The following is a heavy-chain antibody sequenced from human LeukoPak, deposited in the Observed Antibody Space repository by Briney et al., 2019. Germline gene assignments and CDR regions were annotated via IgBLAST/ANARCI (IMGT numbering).Heavy chain of an antibody. J-gene: IGHJ3*02. CDR2: INSDESYT. Sequence: GGSLRLSCAASGFTFSSYWMHWVRQAPGKGLVWVSRINSDESYTNYADSVKGRSTISRDNAKNTLYLQMNSLRAEDTAVYYCARDRLLYYRDAFDIWGQGTMVTVSS. CDR3: ARDRLLYYRDAFDI. CDR1: GFTFSSYW. D-gene: IGHD2-21*02. V-gene: IGHV3-74*01.